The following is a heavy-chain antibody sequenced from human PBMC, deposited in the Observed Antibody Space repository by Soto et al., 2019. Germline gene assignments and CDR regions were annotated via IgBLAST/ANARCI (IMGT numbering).Heavy chain of an antibody. CDR1: GDSMSKYY. D-gene: IGHD6-19*01. J-gene: IGHJ4*02. Sequence: QVQLQESGPGLVKPSETLSLTCNVSGDSMSKYYWCWVRQRAGKGLEWIGRIWTSGSTNYNPSLQSRVSLPIDKPNKHLSLDLTSVSAAVTAVYYCARAVGAPYYFDFSGQRVLLALSS. CDR2: IWTSGST. CDR3: ARAVGAPYYFDF. V-gene: IGHV4-4*07.